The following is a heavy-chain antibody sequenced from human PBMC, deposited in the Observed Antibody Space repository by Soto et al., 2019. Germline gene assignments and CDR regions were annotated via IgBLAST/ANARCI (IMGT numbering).Heavy chain of an antibody. Sequence: EVQLVESGGGLVKPGGSLRLSCAASGFTFSNAWMNWVRQAPGKGLEWVGRIKSKSDGETTDYAAPVKGRFTISSDDSKDTLYLQMNSLKTSDTAVYYCTSGLTYYYDSGCYYWSGGMDVWGQGITVTVSS. CDR2: IKSKSDGETT. CDR1: GFTFSNAW. V-gene: IGHV3-15*01. CDR3: TSGLTYYYDSGCYYWSGGMDV. J-gene: IGHJ6*02. D-gene: IGHD3-22*01.